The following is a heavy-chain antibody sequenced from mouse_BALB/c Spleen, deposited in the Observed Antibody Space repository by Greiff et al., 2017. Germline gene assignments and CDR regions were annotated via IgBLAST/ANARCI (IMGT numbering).Heavy chain of an antibody. CDR1: GFAFSSYD. J-gene: IGHJ4*01. D-gene: IGHD4-1*01. Sequence: EVQRVESGGGLVKPGGSLKLSCAASGFAFSSYDMSWVRQTPEKRLEWVAYISSGGGSTYYPDTVKGRFTISRDNAKNTLYLQMSSLKSEDTAMYYCARHALTAMDYWGQGTSVTVSS. V-gene: IGHV5-12-1*01. CDR3: ARHALTAMDY. CDR2: ISSGGGST.